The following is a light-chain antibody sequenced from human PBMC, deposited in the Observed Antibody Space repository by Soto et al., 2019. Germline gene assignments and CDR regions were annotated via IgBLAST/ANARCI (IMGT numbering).Light chain of an antibody. Sequence: AVLLTQSPSSFSASTGDRATITCRASQDIHNYLAWYQQVPGKAPKLLLYAASILQTGVPSRFSGSGSGTDFTLTIDGLQSEDFATYFCQHYDNYPCTFGQGTTVE. CDR1: QDIHNY. CDR3: QHYDNYPCT. CDR2: AAS. V-gene: IGKV1-8*01. J-gene: IGKJ1*01.